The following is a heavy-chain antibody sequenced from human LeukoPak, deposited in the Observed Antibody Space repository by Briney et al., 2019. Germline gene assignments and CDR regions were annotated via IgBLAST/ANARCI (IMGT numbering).Heavy chain of an antibody. CDR1: GGSISSYY. D-gene: IGHD5-12*01. J-gene: IGHJ3*02. CDR3: ARFGGYINDAFDI. V-gene: IGHV4-59*01. CDR2: IYYSGST. Sequence: SETLSLTCTVSGGSISSYYWSWIRQPPGKGLEWIGYIYYSGSTNYNPSLKSRVTISVDTSKNQFSLKLSSVTAADTAVYYCARFGGYINDAFDIWGQGTMVTVSS.